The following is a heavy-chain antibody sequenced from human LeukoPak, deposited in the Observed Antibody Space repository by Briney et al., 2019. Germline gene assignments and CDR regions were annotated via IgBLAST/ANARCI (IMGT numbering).Heavy chain of an antibody. D-gene: IGHD6-13*01. CDR3: ARDASSWSHDDAFDI. Sequence: PSETLSLTCTVSGDSISGYYWSWIRQPPGKGLEWIGYVYHTGHTHYSPSLKSRVTVSLDTSRNQVSLILSSVTAADTAVYYCARDASSWSHDDAFDIWGQGTMVTVSS. J-gene: IGHJ3*02. V-gene: IGHV4-59*01. CDR2: VYHTGHT. CDR1: GDSISGYY.